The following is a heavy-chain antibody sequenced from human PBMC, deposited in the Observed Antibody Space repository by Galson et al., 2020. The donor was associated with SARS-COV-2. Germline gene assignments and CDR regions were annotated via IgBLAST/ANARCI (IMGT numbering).Heavy chain of an antibody. V-gene: IGHV3-53*01. CDR2: IYSDGTT. CDR3: ASHLRGGSNYYFDY. D-gene: IGHD1-26*01. CDR1: GFIVNTNY. J-gene: IGHJ4*02. Sequence: GGSLRLSCAVSGFIVNTNYMSWVRQAPGKGLEWVSVIYSDGTTFYADSVKGRFTISRDNSKNTLFLQLNSLRADDTAIYYCASHLRGGSNYYFDYWGQGTLVTVSS.